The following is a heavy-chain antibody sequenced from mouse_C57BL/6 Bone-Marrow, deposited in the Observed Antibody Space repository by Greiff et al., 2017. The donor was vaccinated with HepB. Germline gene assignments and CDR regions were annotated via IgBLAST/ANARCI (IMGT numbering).Heavy chain of an antibody. CDR1: GFTFSSYA. J-gene: IGHJ4*01. Sequence: EVKLVESGGGLVKPGGSLKLSCAASGFTFSSYAMSWVRQTPEKRLEWVATISDGGSYTYYPDNVKGRFTISRDNAKNNLYLQMSHLKSEDTAMYYCATNFGSSYYYYAMDYWGQGTSVTVSS. CDR2: ISDGGSYT. CDR3: ATNFGSSYYYYAMDY. D-gene: IGHD1-1*01. V-gene: IGHV5-4*03.